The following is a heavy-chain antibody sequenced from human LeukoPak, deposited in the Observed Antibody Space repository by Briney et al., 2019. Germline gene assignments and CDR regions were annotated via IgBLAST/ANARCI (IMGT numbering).Heavy chain of an antibody. V-gene: IGHV3-53*01. D-gene: IGHD6-19*01. J-gene: IGHJ4*02. CDR3: ARGLKYSTGWYYFDY. Sequence: GGSLRLSCAASGFTVSNNYMSWVRQAPGKGLEWVSVIYSGGSTYYVDSVKGRFTISRDNSKNTLYFQMNSLRAEDTAVYYCARGLKYSTGWYYFDYWGQGNLVTVSS. CDR1: GFTVSNNY. CDR2: IYSGGST.